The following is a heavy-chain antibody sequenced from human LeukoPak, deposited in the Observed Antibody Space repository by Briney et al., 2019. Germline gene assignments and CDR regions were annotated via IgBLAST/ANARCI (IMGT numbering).Heavy chain of an antibody. CDR1: GGSFSGYY. D-gene: IGHD3-22*01. V-gene: IGHV4-34*01. CDR2: INHSGST. J-gene: IGHJ4*02. Sequence: SETLSLTCAVYGGSFSGYYWSWIRQPPGKGLEWIGEINHSGSTNYNPSLKSRVIISVDTSKNQFSLKLSSVTAADTAVYYCASGEDSSLDYWGQGTLVTVSS. CDR3: ASGEDSSLDY.